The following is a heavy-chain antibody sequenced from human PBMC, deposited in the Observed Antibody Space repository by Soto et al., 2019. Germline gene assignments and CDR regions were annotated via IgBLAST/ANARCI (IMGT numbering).Heavy chain of an antibody. D-gene: IGHD1-20*01. J-gene: IGHJ4*02. CDR2: ISSSSSYT. CDR3: ARFNLTGTTGYFDY. CDR1: GFTFSDYY. V-gene: IGHV3-11*06. Sequence: PGGSLRLSCAASGFTFSDYYMSWIRQAPGKGLEWVSYISSSSSYTNYADSVKGRFTISRDNAKNSLYLQMNSLRAEDTAVYYCARFNLTGTTGYFDYWGQGTLVTVSS.